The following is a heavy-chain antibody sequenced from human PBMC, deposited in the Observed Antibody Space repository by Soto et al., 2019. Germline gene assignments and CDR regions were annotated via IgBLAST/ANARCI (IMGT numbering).Heavy chain of an antibody. V-gene: IGHV1-3*01. Sequence: ASVKVSCKASGYTFTNYAMNWVRQAPGQRLEWMGWINAGNGNTKYSQKFQGRVTITRDTSASTAYMELSSLRSEDTAVYYCARGPITMIVVVMSGYFDYWGQGTLVTVSS. CDR2: INAGNGNT. J-gene: IGHJ4*02. CDR3: ARGPITMIVVVMSGYFDY. CDR1: GYTFTNYA. D-gene: IGHD3-22*01.